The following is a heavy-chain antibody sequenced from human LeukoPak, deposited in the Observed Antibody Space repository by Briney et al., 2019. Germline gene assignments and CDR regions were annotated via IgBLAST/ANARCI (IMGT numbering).Heavy chain of an antibody. CDR1: GFTFNSYW. Sequence: PGGSLRLSCAASGFTFNSYWMHWVRQAPGKELVWVSRINGDGSSTSYVDSVKGRFTISRDSAKNTLFLQMNSLRAEDTAIYYCARGGGPLADWGQGTLVTVSS. J-gene: IGHJ4*02. V-gene: IGHV3-74*01. CDR3: ARGGGPLAD. CDR2: INGDGSST.